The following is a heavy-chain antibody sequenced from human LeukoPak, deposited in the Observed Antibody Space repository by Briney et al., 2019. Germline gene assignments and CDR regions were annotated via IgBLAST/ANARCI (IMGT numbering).Heavy chain of an antibody. CDR2: INHSGST. D-gene: IGHD3-3*01. CDR1: GGSISSYY. Sequence: PSETLSLTCTVSGGSISSYYWSWIRQPPGKGLEWIGEINHSGSTNYNPSLKSRVTISVDTSKNQFSLKLSSVTAADTAVYYCARGPKYYDFWSGYPYRNDAFDIWGQGTMVTVSS. CDR3: ARGPKYYDFWSGYPYRNDAFDI. J-gene: IGHJ3*02. V-gene: IGHV4-34*01.